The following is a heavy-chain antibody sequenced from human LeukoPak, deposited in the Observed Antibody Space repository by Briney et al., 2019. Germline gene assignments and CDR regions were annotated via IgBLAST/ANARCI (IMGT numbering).Heavy chain of an antibody. CDR2: IYYSGST. D-gene: IGHD4-23*01. Sequence: SETLSLTCSVSGGSISSYYWTWIRQPPGKGLEWIGYIYYSGSTNYNPSLKSRVTISVDTSKNQFSLKLSSVTAADTAVYYCARQGRGYGGNSDYWGQGTLVNVSS. CDR3: ARQGRGYGGNSDY. V-gene: IGHV4-59*08. J-gene: IGHJ4*02. CDR1: GGSISSYY.